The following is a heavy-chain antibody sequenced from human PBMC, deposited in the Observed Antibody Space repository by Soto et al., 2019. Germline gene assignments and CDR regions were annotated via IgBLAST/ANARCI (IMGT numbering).Heavy chain of an antibody. J-gene: IGHJ4*02. V-gene: IGHV4-30-4*01. D-gene: IGHD2-15*01. Sequence: QVQLQESGPGLVKPSQTLSLTCTVSGGSISSGDYYWSWIRQPPGKALEWIGYIYYSGSTYYNPSLKSRVTIAVDTSKNQFSLELSSVTAADTAVYYCASGGCSGGSCYWGFGTTTIDYWGQGTLVTVSS. CDR3: ASGGCSGGSCYWGFGTTTIDY. CDR1: GGSISSGDYY. CDR2: IYYSGST.